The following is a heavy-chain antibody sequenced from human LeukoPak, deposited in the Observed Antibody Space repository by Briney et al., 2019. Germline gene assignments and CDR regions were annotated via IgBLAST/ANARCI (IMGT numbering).Heavy chain of an antibody. D-gene: IGHD3-10*01. CDR1: GFTFSSYA. Sequence: PGRSLRLSCAASGFTFSSYAMHWVRQAPGKGLEWVAVISYDGSNKYYADSVKGRFTISRDNSKNTLYLQMNSLRAEDTAVYYCARDRTHAGSGPGVYYYYYYGMDVWGKGTTVTVSP. CDR3: ARDRTHAGSGPGVYYYYYYGMDV. J-gene: IGHJ6*04. CDR2: ISYDGSNK. V-gene: IGHV3-30*04.